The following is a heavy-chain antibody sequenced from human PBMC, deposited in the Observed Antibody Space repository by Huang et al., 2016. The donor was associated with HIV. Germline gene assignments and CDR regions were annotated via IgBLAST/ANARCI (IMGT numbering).Heavy chain of an antibody. J-gene: IGHJ6*02. V-gene: IGHV3-7*01. D-gene: IGHD2-8*01. Sequence: LVESGGGLVRPGGSLRLSCAGATVTFSAYWLTWVRKAPGQGLEWVASIRQDGSEKHYVDSVEGPFNISRDNGKKLLFLEMRSLGVDDTAVYFCATKADAMDVWGQGTTVIVSS. CDR1: TVTFSAYW. CDR3: ATKADAMDV. CDR2: IRQDGSEK.